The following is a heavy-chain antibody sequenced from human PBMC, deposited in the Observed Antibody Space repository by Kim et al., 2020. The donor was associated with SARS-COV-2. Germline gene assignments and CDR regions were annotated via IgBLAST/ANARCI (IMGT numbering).Heavy chain of an antibody. CDR1: GFTFSAYW. J-gene: IGHJ2*01. V-gene: IGHV3-74*01. Sequence: GGSLRLSCAASGFTFSAYWMHWVRQAPGKGLVWVSRITSTGSSQSYADSVKGRFTSSRDNAKNTLYLQMNSLRAEDTAVYYCARDWGVPDHDWHFDLWGRSTLVTVS. CDR2: ITSTGSSQ. CDR3: ARDWGVPDHDWHFDL. D-gene: IGHD3-16*01.